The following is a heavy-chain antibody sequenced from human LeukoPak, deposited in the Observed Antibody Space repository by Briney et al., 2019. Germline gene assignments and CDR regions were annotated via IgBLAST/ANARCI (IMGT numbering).Heavy chain of an antibody. Sequence: SETLSLTCTVSGGSISXXXXXWIRQSPGXXXXXXXXXHYSGSTNYNPSLXXXXTISLDTSKNQFSLKLSSVSAADTAVYYCARSPGWAAAGNEYYFDYWGQGTLVTVSS. V-gene: IGHV4-59*01. CDR2: XHYSGST. J-gene: IGHJ4*02. CDR3: ARSPGWAAAGNEYYFDY. CDR1: GGSISXXX. D-gene: IGHD6-13*01.